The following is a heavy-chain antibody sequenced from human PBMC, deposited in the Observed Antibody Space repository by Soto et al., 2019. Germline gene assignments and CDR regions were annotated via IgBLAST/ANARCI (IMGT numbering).Heavy chain of an antibody. CDR3: TRDHGYGYGMDV. V-gene: IGHV3-48*01. Sequence: PGGSLRLSCAASGFTFSTYSMNWVRRAPGKGLEWISYITKSSRTIYYADSVKGRFTISRDNAKNSLYLQMNSLRAEDTAVYYCTRDHGYGYGMDVWGQGTTVTSP. CDR2: ITKSSRTI. CDR1: GFTFSTYS. J-gene: IGHJ6*02. D-gene: IGHD5-12*01.